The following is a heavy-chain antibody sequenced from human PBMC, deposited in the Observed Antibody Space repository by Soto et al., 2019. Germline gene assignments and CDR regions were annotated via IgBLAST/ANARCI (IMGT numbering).Heavy chain of an antibody. CDR2: IYYSGST. Sequence: SETLSLTCTVSGGSISSYYWSWIRQPPGKGLEWIGYIYYSGSTNYNPSLKSRVTISVDTSKNQFSLKLSSVTAADTAVYYCARIKGRYCSGGSCSRANFDYWGQGTLVTVSS. CDR3: ARIKGRYCSGGSCSRANFDY. V-gene: IGHV4-59*01. D-gene: IGHD2-15*01. CDR1: GGSISSYY. J-gene: IGHJ4*02.